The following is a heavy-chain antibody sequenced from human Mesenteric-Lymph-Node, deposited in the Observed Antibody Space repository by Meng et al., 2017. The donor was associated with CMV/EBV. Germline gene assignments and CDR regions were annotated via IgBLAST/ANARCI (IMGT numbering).Heavy chain of an antibody. CDR3: ARDRESGYYQGVDFYYGMDV. Sequence: ASVKVSCKASGYTFTSYGISWVRQAPGQGLEWMGWISTYNDYTNHVQKFQGRVSMTTDTSTSTAYMELRTLRSDDTAVYYCARDRESGYYQGVDFYYGMDVWGQGTTVTVSS. CDR2: ISTYNDYT. CDR1: GYTFTSYG. D-gene: IGHD3-3*01. V-gene: IGHV1-18*01. J-gene: IGHJ6*02.